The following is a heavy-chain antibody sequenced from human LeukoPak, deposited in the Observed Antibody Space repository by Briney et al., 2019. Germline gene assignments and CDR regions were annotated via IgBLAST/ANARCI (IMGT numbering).Heavy chain of an antibody. D-gene: IGHD3-22*01. V-gene: IGHV3-48*02. Sequence: GGSLRLSCAASGFTFSSYSMNWVRQAPGKGLEWVSYISSSSSTIYYAYSVKGRFTISRDNAKNSLYLQMNSLRDEDTAVYYCARDPEHYYDSSGYYYGVDYWGQGTLVTVSS. CDR1: GFTFSSYS. CDR2: ISSSSSTI. J-gene: IGHJ4*02. CDR3: ARDPEHYYDSSGYYYGVDY.